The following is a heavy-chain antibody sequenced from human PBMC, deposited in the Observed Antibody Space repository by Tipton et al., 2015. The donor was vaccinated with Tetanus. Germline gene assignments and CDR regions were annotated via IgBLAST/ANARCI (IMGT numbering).Heavy chain of an antibody. V-gene: IGHV3-15*07. D-gene: IGHD1-26*01. CDR2: IKSKTDGGKT. CDR3: PPSGRVGSCSRVDF. CDR1: GLFFHNAW. J-gene: IGHJ4*02. Sequence: VQLVQSGGGLAKPGGSLRLSCTTSGLFFHNAWMNWVRQAPGKGLQWVGRIKSKTDGGKTDYAARVKDRFSISRDDSKNTLFLVMNSPKTGDTGVYYCPPSGRVGSCSRVDFWGRGTLVTVSS.